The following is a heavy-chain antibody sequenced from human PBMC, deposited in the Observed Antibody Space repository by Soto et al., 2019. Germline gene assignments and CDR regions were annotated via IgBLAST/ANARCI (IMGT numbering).Heavy chain of an antibody. Sequence: EVQLLESGGGLVQPGGSLRLSCAASGFTCSSYAMSGVRQAPGKGLEWVSAISGSGGSTYYADSVKGRFTISRDNSKNTLYLQMNSLRAEDTAVYYCAKLGSKYYYYYGMDVWGQGTTVTVSS. CDR3: AKLGSKYYYYYGMDV. J-gene: IGHJ6*02. CDR2: ISGSGGST. D-gene: IGHD3-16*01. CDR1: GFTCSSYA. V-gene: IGHV3-23*01.